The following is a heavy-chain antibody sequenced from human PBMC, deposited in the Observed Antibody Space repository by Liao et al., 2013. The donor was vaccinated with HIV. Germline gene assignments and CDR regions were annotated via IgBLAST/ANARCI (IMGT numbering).Heavy chain of an antibody. CDR3: ARNPLGYCSSTSCPVYFDY. CDR1: GGSFSGYS. Sequence: QVQLQQWGAGLLKPSETLSLTCAVYGGSFSGYSWSWIRQSPGKGLEWIGDINHSGSSNYNSSLKSRVTISVDTSKNQFSLKLSSVTAADTAVYYCARNPLGYCSSTSCPVYFDYWGQGTLVTVSS. J-gene: IGHJ4*02. D-gene: IGHD2-2*01. CDR2: INHSGSS. V-gene: IGHV4-34*01.